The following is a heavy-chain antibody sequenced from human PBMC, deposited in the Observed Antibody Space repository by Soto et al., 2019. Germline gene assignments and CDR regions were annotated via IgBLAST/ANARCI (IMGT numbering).Heavy chain of an antibody. CDR3: ARGGGITMFGVVTRG. J-gene: IGHJ4*02. D-gene: IGHD3-3*01. V-gene: IGHV3-30-3*01. Sequence: QVQLVESGGGVVQPGRSLRLSCAASGFTFSSYAMHWVRQAPGKGLEWVAVISYDGSNKYYADSVKGRFTISRDNSKNTLYLQMNSLRAEDTAVYYCARGGGITMFGVVTRGWGQGTLVTVSS. CDR1: GFTFSSYA. CDR2: ISYDGSNK.